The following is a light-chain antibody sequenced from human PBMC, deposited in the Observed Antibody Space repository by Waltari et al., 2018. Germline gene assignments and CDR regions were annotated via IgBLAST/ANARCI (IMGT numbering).Light chain of an antibody. CDR2: GAS. CDR3: QQYGRSPLT. Sequence: EIVLTQSPGTLSLSPGDRATLSCRASQSVSSNFLAWYQQKPGQAPRLLIYGASSRATGIPDKFSGSGSGTDFTLTINRLEPEDLAVYYCQQYGRSPLTFGGGTKVEIK. V-gene: IGKV3-20*01. J-gene: IGKJ4*01. CDR1: QSVSSNF.